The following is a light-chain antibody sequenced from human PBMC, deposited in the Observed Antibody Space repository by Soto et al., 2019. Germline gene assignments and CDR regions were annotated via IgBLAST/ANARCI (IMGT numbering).Light chain of an antibody. CDR1: QSISDY. J-gene: IGKJ4*01. V-gene: IGKV1-39*01. CDR2: AAS. Sequence: DIQMTQSPSSLSASVGDRVTITCRASQSISDYLNWYQQIPGESPKLLIYAASGLQSGVPSRFSGSGSGTDFTLTISSLQPEDFTIYYCQQSYSTPLTFGGGTKGDIK. CDR3: QQSYSTPLT.